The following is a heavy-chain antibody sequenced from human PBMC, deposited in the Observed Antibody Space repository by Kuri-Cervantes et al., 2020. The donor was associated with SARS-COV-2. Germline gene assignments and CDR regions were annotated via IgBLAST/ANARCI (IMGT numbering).Heavy chain of an antibody. V-gene: IGHV3-11*05. CDR2: ISSSSSDI. D-gene: IGHD1-26*01. CDR3: AKDQDSGSYFDY. CDR1: GFTFSDYY. J-gene: IGHJ4*02. Sequence: GESLKISCAASGFTFSDYYMSWIRQAPGKGLEWVSSISSSSSDINYADSVKGRFTISRDNAKNSLYLQMNSLRAEDTAVYYCAKDQDSGSYFDYWGQGTLVTVSS.